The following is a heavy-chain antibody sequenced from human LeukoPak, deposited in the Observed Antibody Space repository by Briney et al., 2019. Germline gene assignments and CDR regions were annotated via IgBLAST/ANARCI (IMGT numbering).Heavy chain of an antibody. CDR2: ISSSGSTI. V-gene: IGHV3-48*03. CDR3: ARDLNGHRPYDY. CDR1: GFTFSSYE. J-gene: IGHJ4*02. D-gene: IGHD3-3*01. Sequence: PGGSLRLSCAASGFTFSSYEMNWVRQAPGKGLEWVSYISSSGSTIYYADSVKGRFTISRDNSKNTQYLQMNSLRAEDTAVYYCARDLNGHRPYDYWGQGTLVTVSS.